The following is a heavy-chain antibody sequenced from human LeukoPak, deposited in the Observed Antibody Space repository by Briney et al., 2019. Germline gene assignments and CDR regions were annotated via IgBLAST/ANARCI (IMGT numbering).Heavy chain of an antibody. Sequence: SGGSLRLSCAASGFTFSSYAMSWVRQAPGKGLEWVSAISSSSSYIYYADSVKGRFTISRDNAKNSLYLQMNSLRAEDTAVYYCARVPTTDSMVRGDLRDYWGQGTLVTVSS. CDR2: ISSSSSYI. CDR1: GFTFSSYA. D-gene: IGHD3-10*01. CDR3: ARVPTTDSMVRGDLRDY. J-gene: IGHJ4*02. V-gene: IGHV3-21*01.